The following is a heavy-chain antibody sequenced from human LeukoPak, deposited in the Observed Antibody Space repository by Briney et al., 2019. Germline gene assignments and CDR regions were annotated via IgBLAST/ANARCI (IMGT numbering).Heavy chain of an antibody. CDR1: GFTVGSNY. CDR3: ARSGYSGYDFRTFDY. D-gene: IGHD5-12*01. Sequence: GGSLRLSCAASGFTVGSNYMSWVRQAPGKGLEWVSVIYSGGSTYYADSVKGRFTISRDNSKNTLYLQMNSLRAEDTAVYYCARSGYSGYDFRTFDYWGQGTLVTVSS. CDR2: IYSGGST. V-gene: IGHV3-66*02. J-gene: IGHJ4*02.